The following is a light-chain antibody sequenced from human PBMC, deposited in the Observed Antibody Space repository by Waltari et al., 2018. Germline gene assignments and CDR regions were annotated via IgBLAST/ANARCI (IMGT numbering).Light chain of an antibody. CDR1: QGISNS. CDR2: SAS. Sequence: DIQMTQSPSSLSASVGYRVTITCRASQGISNSSAWYQQKPGKAPKLLLYSASRLESGVPSRFGGSGSGTDYTLTISSLQPEDFATYYCQQYYSTPITFGQGTRLEIK. J-gene: IGKJ5*01. V-gene: IGKV1-NL1*01. CDR3: QQYYSTPIT.